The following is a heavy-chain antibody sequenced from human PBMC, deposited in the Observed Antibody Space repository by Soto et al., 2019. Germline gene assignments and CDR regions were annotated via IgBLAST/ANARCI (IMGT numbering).Heavy chain of an antibody. V-gene: IGHV6-1*01. Sequence: SQTLSLTCAISWDSVSSNSAAWNWIRQSPSRGLEWLGRTYYRSKWYNDYAVSVKSRITINPDTSKNQFSLQLNSVTPEDTAVYYCARGQFSILGVGYGMDVWGQGNTVTVSS. CDR1: WDSVSSNSAA. D-gene: IGHD3-3*01. CDR2: TYYRSKWYN. CDR3: ARGQFSILGVGYGMDV. J-gene: IGHJ6*02.